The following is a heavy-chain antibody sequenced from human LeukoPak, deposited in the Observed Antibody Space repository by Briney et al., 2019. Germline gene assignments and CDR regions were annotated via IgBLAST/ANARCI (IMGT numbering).Heavy chain of an antibody. CDR3: VRGRPIKQQLPGGMDV. CDR2: INHSGST. D-gene: IGHD3-16*01. J-gene: IGHJ6*03. V-gene: IGHV4-34*01. CDR1: GGSFSGYY. Sequence: PSETLSLTCAVYGGSFSGYYWSWIRQPPGKGLEWIGEINHSGSTNYNPSLKSRVTISVDTSKNQFSLKLSSVTAADTAVYYCVRGRPIKQQLPGGMDVWGKGTTVTVSS.